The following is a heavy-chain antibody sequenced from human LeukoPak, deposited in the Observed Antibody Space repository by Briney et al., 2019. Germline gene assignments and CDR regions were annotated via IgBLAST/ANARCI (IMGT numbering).Heavy chain of an antibody. CDR3: AKQQLVRFYYYYYGMDV. D-gene: IGHD6-13*01. V-gene: IGHV3-23*01. CDR1: GFTFSSYW. Sequence: PGGSLRLSCAASGFTFSSYWMSWVRQAPGKGLEWVSAISGSGGSTYYADSVKGGFTISRDNSKNTLYLQMNSLRAEDTAVYYCAKQQLVRFYYYYYGMDVWGQGTTVTVSS. CDR2: ISGSGGST. J-gene: IGHJ6*02.